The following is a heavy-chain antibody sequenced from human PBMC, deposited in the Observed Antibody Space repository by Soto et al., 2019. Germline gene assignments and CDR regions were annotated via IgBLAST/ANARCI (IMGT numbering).Heavy chain of an antibody. CDR2: LYYGGT. CDR1: GVSVSNRSHY. Sequence: SETLSLTCEVSGVSVSNRSHYGTWIRQPPGKGLEWIGFLYYGGTNYNPSLKSRLTIALDTSKNQISLNLSSVTAADTAVYYCVRELGLTARPDDEYYYYALDVWGQGTTVTVSS. J-gene: IGHJ6*02. V-gene: IGHV4-61*01. D-gene: IGHD2-2*01. CDR3: VRELGLTARPDDEYYYYALDV.